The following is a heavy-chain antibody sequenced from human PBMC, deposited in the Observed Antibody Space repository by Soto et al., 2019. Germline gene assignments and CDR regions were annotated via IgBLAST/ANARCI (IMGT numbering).Heavy chain of an antibody. V-gene: IGHV3-49*03. CDR2: IRSKAYGGTT. J-gene: IGHJ4*02. Sequence: GGSLRLSCTASGFTFGDYAMSWFRQAPGKGLEWVGFIRSKAYGGTTEYAASVKGRFTISRDDSKSIAYLQMNSLKTEDTAVYYCTREGRRTGVKHFDYWGQGTLVTVSS. CDR3: TREGRRTGVKHFDY. D-gene: IGHD7-27*01. CDR1: GFTFGDYA.